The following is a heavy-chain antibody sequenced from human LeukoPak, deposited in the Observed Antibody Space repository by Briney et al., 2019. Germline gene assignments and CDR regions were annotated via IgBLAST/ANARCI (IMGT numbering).Heavy chain of an antibody. J-gene: IGHJ3*02. CDR2: IVPVLDVP. CDR3: ARGDAFDI. CDR1: GGTFSNYA. Sequence: ASVTVSCKASGGTFSNYAISWLRQAPGQDLQRMGRIVPVLDVPNYAQRFRDRDTITADKSTNIAYMELSSLRSEDTAVYYCARGDAFDIWGQGIMVTVSS. V-gene: IGHV1-69*04.